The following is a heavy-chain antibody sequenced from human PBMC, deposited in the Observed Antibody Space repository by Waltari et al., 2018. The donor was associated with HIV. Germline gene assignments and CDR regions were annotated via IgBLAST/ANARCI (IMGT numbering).Heavy chain of an antibody. V-gene: IGHV3-66*01. CDR3: AREVFYYDNSGHPGWFDP. J-gene: IGHJ5*02. Sequence: VRLVESGGALVRPGGALRLSCTASGFTVGNTSMTWVRQASGKGVEWVSTMYGDGTTVSADSVKGRCSTSRDTSKTILHLLMDSLRVDDTAVYYCAREVFYYDNSGHPGWFDPWGQGTLVAVSS. D-gene: IGHD3-22*01. CDR2: MYGDGTT. CDR1: GFTVGNTS.